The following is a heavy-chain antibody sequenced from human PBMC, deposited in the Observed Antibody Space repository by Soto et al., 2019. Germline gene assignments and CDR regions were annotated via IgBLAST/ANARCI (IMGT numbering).Heavy chain of an antibody. D-gene: IGHD5-18*01. CDR1: GYTFTGYY. CDR3: ARGRRGYSYGSMDAFDI. V-gene: IGHV1-2*02. Sequence: ASVKVSCKASGYTFTGYYMHWVRQAPGQGLEWMGWINPNSGGTNYAQKFQGRVTMTRDTSISTAYMELSRLRSDDTAVYYCARGRRGYSYGSMDAFDIWGQGTMVTV. J-gene: IGHJ3*02. CDR2: INPNSGGT.